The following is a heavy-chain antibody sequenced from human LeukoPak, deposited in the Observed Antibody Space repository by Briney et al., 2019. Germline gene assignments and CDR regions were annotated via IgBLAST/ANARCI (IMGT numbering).Heavy chain of an antibody. CDR3: ARQRKYCSSTSRNNWFDP. CDR1: GGSISSGGYF. CDR2: IYYSGRT. Sequence: SETLSLTCTVSGGSISSGGYFWSWIRQHPGKGLECIGYIYYSGRTYYNPSLKSRVTILVDTSKNQFSLRLTSMTAADTAVYYCARQRKYCSSTSRNNWFDPWGQGTLVTVSS. V-gene: IGHV4-31*03. D-gene: IGHD2-2*01. J-gene: IGHJ5*02.